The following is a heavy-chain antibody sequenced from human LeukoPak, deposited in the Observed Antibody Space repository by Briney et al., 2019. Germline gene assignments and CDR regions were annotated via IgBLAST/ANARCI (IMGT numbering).Heavy chain of an antibody. D-gene: IGHD2-2*01. Sequence: SQALSLTCAISGDSVSSNSVTWNWIRQSPSRGLEWLGRTYYRSTWYNDYAVSVRGRITVNPDTSKNQFSLHLNSVTPEDTAVYYCARRLTQYDCFDPWGQGILATVSS. CDR3: ARRLTQYDCFDP. CDR2: TYYRSTWYN. V-gene: IGHV6-1*01. J-gene: IGHJ5*02. CDR1: GDSVSSNSVT.